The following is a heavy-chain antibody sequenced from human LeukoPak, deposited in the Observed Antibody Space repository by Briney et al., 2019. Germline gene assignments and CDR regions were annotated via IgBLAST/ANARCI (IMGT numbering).Heavy chain of an antibody. V-gene: IGHV5-51*01. CDR2: INPRDSDT. CDR1: GYSFSTYW. D-gene: IGHD2-15*01. Sequence: PGESLKISCKGSGYSFSTYWIGWVRQMPGKGLEWMAIINPRDSDTRYSPSFQGEVTISANKSISTAYLQWSSLKASDTAMYHCARRLCSGGTCGFDYWGRGTLVTVSS. CDR3: ARRLCSGGTCGFDY. J-gene: IGHJ4*02.